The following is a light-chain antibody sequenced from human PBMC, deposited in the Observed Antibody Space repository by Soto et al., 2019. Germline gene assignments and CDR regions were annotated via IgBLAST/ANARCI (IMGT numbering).Light chain of an antibody. Sequence: QSALTQPASVSGSPGQSITISCTGTSGDVGAYNYVSWYQQHPDKAPKLMIFEVSDRPSGVSNRFSGSKSGNTASLTISGLQAEDEADYYCSSYTSSNTLVFGGGTKLTVL. CDR1: SGDVGAYNY. J-gene: IGLJ2*01. CDR3: SSYTSSNTLV. CDR2: EVS. V-gene: IGLV2-14*01.